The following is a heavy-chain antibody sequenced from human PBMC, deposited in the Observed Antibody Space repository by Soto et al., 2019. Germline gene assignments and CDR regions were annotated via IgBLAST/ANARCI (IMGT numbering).Heavy chain of an antibody. V-gene: IGHV4-31*03. Sequence: QVQLQESGPGLVKPSQTLSLTCNVSGESISSGGYYWSWIRHHPRKGLEWIGYIYDSESAYYNPSLKSRVTISMDTSKNLFDMRLSSVTDADTAVYYCARASSSSSAADYWGQGTLVTVSS. CDR3: ARASSSSSAADY. CDR2: IYDSESA. CDR1: GESISSGGYY. D-gene: IGHD6-6*01. J-gene: IGHJ4*02.